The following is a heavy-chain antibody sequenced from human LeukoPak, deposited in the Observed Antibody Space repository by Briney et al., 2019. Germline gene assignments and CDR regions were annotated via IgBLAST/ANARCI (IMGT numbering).Heavy chain of an antibody. CDR3: AKGGSRRRFDLDS. J-gene: IGHJ4*02. Sequence: PGGSLRLSCAASGFTFSNFAMSWVRQAPGKGLEWVSAAGTGSDTSYADSVKGRFTISRDNSKNTLYLQVNSLGAEDTAVYYCAKGGSRRRFDLDSWGQGTLVTVSS. CDR1: GFTFSNFA. V-gene: IGHV3-23*01. CDR2: AGTGSDT. D-gene: IGHD3-16*01.